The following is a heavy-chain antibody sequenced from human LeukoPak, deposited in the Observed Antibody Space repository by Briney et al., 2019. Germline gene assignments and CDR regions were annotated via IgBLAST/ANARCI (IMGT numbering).Heavy chain of an antibody. CDR2: INPDGTII. Sequence: PGGSLRLSCVGSGFTYTDYWMHWFRQAQGKVPVWVSRINPDGTIIDYADSVKGRFSISRDNAKNLLYLQMNGLRADDTAVYCCAKDLSWNTADRWGQGILVTVSS. D-gene: IGHD5-18*01. V-gene: IGHV3-74*01. CDR3: AKDLSWNTADR. CDR1: GFTYTDYW. J-gene: IGHJ5*02.